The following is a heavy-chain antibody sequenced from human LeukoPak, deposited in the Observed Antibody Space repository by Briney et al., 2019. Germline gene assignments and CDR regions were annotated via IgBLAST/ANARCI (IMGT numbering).Heavy chain of an antibody. J-gene: IGHJ3*02. CDR1: GYSFTGYY. D-gene: IGHD2-2*01. Sequence: ASVKVSCKAFGYSFTGYYMHWVRQAPGQGLEWMGWINPNSGGTNYAQNFQGRVTMTRDTSISTAYMELSRLRSDDTAVYYCARGGMYPPATAFDIWGQGTMVTVSS. CDR3: ARGGMYPPATAFDI. CDR2: INPNSGGT. V-gene: IGHV1-2*02.